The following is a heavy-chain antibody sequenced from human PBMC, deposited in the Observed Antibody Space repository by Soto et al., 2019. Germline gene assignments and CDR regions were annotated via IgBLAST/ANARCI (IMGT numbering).Heavy chain of an antibody. CDR3: ARRKYYFDY. J-gene: IGHJ4*02. V-gene: IGHV4-59*08. CDR1: GGSISSYY. CDR2: IYYSGST. Sequence: SETLSLTCTVSGGSISSYYWSWIRQPPGKGLEWIGYIYYSGSTNYNPSLKSRVTISVDTSKNQFSLKLSSVTAADTAVYYCARRKYYFDYWGQGTLVTVSS.